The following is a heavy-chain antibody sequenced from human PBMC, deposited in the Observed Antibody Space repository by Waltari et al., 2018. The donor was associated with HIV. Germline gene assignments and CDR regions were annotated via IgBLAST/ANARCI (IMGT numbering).Heavy chain of an antibody. V-gene: IGHV3-15*01. CDR1: ELPLSNAW. CDR3: TTLVLLGVGMDV. J-gene: IGHJ6*02. CDR2: IKSKTDGGTT. Sequence: EVQLVESGGGLVKPGGSLRLSCEASELPLSNAWMSWGRQAPGKGMEWVGRIKSKTDGGTTDYAAPVKGRFTISRDDSKNTLYLQMNSLKTEDTAVYYCTTLVLLGVGMDVWGQGTTVTVSS. D-gene: IGHD3-10*01.